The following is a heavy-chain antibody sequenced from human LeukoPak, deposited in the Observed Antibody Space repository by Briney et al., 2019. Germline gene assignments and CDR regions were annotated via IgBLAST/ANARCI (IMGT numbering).Heavy chain of an antibody. CDR3: AREGNSSSSEQSDFDY. J-gene: IGHJ4*02. Sequence: RGSLRLSSAPSVFTLSDYSMSSVPEAPRKGLEWVSGIYWNGCSTGYADSVKGRFTISRDNAKNSLYLQMNSLRAEDTALYYCAREGNSSSSEQSDFDYWGQGTLVTVSS. CDR2: IYWNGCST. D-gene: IGHD6-6*01. CDR1: VFTLSDYS. V-gene: IGHV3-20*03.